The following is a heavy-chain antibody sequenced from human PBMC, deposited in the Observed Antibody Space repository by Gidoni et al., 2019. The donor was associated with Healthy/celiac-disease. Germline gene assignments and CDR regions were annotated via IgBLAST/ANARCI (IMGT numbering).Heavy chain of an antibody. J-gene: IGHJ6*02. CDR1: GGTFSSYA. V-gene: IGHV1-69*01. D-gene: IGHD1-26*01. Sequence: QVQLVQSGAEVKKPGSSVKVSCKASGGTFSSYAISWVRQAPGQGLEWMGGIIPIFGTANYAQKFQGRVTITADESTSTAYMELSSLRSEDTAVYYCARTRVGATPYYYYGMDVWGQGTTVTVSS. CDR2: IIPIFGTA. CDR3: ARTRVGATPYYYYGMDV.